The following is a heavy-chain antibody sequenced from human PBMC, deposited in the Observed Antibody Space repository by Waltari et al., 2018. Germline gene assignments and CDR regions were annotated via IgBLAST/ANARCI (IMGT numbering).Heavy chain of an antibody. V-gene: IGHV3-48*03. CDR3: ARDYPDFDY. J-gene: IGHJ4*02. CDR1: GFTFSSYE. Sequence: EVQLVESGGGLVQPGGSLRLSCAASGFTFSSYELNWVRQAPGKGLEWVSYIRSSGSTIYYADAVKGRFTISRDNAKNALYLQMNSLRAEDTAVYYWARDYPDFDYWGQGTLVTVSS. CDR2: IRSSGSTI.